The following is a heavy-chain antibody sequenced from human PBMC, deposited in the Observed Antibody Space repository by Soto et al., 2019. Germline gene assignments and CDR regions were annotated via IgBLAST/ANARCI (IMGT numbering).Heavy chain of an antibody. D-gene: IGHD2-8*01. Sequence: PSETLSLTCTVSGGSISSNYWSWIRQPPGKGLEYIGYIDYSGSTHYKASLKSRVTISVDTSKNQFSLKLSSVTAADTAIYYCARHRTVLASCGQGSLVTGSS. V-gene: IGHV4-59*08. CDR2: IDYSGST. CDR3: ARHRTVLAS. CDR1: GGSISSNY. J-gene: IGHJ1*01.